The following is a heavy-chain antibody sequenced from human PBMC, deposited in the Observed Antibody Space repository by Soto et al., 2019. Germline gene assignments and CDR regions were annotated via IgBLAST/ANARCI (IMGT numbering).Heavy chain of an antibody. CDR2: INGSGGST. D-gene: IGHD3-3*01. J-gene: IGHJ5*02. CDR3: AKDMITIFGVVITPSPDP. CDR1: GFTFSSYA. Sequence: GGSLRLSCAASGFTFSSYAMSWVRQAPGKGLEWVSAINGSGGSTYYADSVKGRFTISRDNSKNTLYLQMNSLRAEDTAVYYCAKDMITIFGVVITPSPDPWGQGTLVTVSS. V-gene: IGHV3-23*01.